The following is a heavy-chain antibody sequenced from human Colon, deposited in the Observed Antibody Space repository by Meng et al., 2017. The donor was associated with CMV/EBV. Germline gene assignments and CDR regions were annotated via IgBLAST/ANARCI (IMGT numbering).Heavy chain of an antibody. CDR1: GFTFSSYW. V-gene: IGHV3-7*01. CDR3: ARDLWTTGIRRAEN. J-gene: IGHJ4*02. CDR2: IKQDGSEK. D-gene: IGHD4-17*01. Sequence: GGSLRLSCAASGFTFSSYWMSWVRQAPGKGLEWVANIKQDGSEKYYVDSVKGRFTISRDNAKNSLYLQMNSLRAEDTAVYYCARDLWTTGIRRAENWGQGTLVTVSS.